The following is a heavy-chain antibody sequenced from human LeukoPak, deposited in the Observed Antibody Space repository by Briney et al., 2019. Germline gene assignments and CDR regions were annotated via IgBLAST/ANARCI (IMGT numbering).Heavy chain of an antibody. CDR2: ISSSSSYI. Sequence: PGRSLRLSCAASGFPFSSYGIHWVRQAPGKGLEWVSSISSSSSYIYYADSVKGRFTISRDNAKNTLYLQMNSLRAEDTAVYYCAKGPWSGYDLGYYFDYWGQGTLVTVSS. V-gene: IGHV3-21*04. CDR3: AKGPWSGYDLGYYFDY. J-gene: IGHJ4*02. D-gene: IGHD5-12*01. CDR1: GFPFSSYG.